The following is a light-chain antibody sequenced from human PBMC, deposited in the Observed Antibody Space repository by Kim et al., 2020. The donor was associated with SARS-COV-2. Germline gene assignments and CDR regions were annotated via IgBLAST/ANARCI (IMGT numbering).Light chain of an antibody. CDR2: GAS. J-gene: IGKJ2*01. CDR3: QQSYITPLYT. Sequence: ASVGERVTIICRASENIANFLNWYQQKPGEAPKLLIYGASTLHSGVPLRFSGSGSGTDFTLTISSLQPEDIATYFCQQSYITPLYTFGQGTKLEIK. CDR1: ENIANF. V-gene: IGKV1-39*01.